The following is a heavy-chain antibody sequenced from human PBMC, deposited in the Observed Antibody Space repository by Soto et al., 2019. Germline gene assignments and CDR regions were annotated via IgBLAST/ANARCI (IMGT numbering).Heavy chain of an antibody. CDR3: ARGGCSGGSCHSFSVSYYFDY. CDR2: INPNSGGT. D-gene: IGHD2-15*01. V-gene: IGHV1-2*04. J-gene: IGHJ4*02. CDR1: GYTFTGYY. Sequence: QVQLVQSGAEVNKPGASVKVSCKASGYTFTGYYMHWVRQAPGQGLEWMGWINPNSGGTNYAQKFQGWVTMTRDTLISTACMELSRLRSDDTAVYYCARGGCSGGSCHSFSVSYYFDYWGQGSLVTVSS.